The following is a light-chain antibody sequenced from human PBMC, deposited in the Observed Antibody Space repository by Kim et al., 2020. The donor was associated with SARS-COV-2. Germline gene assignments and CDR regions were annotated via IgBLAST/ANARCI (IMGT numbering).Light chain of an antibody. V-gene: IGKV3-20*01. J-gene: IGKJ4*01. Sequence: PGEGATLSCRATQTINSTFLAWFLQRPGQAPRLLIYAASNRATGIPDRFSGNRSGTEFTLTISRLEPEDSAVYYCQQYGNSPLTFGGGTKVDIK. CDR2: AAS. CDR3: QQYGNSPLT. CDR1: QTINSTF.